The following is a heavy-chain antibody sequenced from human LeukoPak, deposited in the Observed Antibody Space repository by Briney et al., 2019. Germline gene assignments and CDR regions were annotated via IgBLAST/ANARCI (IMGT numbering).Heavy chain of an antibody. CDR2: ITSSGNTI. V-gene: IGHV3-48*03. CDR3: ARLTTMTTTGGPFDY. Sequence: GGSLRLSCAASGFTFSSYEMNWGRQAPGKGLEWVSYITSSGNTIYYADSVKGRFTISRDNAKNSLYLQINSLRAEDTAVYYCARLTTMTTTGGPFDYWGQGTLVTVSS. D-gene: IGHD4-17*01. J-gene: IGHJ4*02. CDR1: GFTFSSYE.